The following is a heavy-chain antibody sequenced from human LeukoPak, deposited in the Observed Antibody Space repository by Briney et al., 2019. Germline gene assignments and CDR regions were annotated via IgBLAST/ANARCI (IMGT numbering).Heavy chain of an antibody. Sequence: PSETLSLTCTVSGYSITSAYYWGWIRQPPGKGLEWIGSIYYSGNSYYNPSLKSRVTMSIDTSKNQFSLKVNSVTAADTAVYYCAGLLGYCSGNRCPSSANYYYYMDVWGKGTTVTVSS. CDR1: GYSITSAYY. CDR3: AGLLGYCSGNRCPSSANYYYYMDV. V-gene: IGHV4-38-2*02. J-gene: IGHJ6*03. D-gene: IGHD2-15*01. CDR2: IYYSGNS.